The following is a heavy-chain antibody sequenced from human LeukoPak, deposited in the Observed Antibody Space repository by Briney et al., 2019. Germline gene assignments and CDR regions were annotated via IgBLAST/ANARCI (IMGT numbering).Heavy chain of an antibody. CDR2: INPSGGST. Sequence: ASVKVSCKASGYTFTSYYMHWVRQAPGQGLEWMGIINPSGGSTSYAQKFQGRVTMTRDTSTSTVYMELSSLRSEDTAVYYCARVAPEGEDTAMGGYYFDYWGQGTLVTVSP. CDR1: GYTFTSYY. CDR3: ARVAPEGEDTAMGGYYFDY. V-gene: IGHV1-46*01. J-gene: IGHJ4*02. D-gene: IGHD5-18*01.